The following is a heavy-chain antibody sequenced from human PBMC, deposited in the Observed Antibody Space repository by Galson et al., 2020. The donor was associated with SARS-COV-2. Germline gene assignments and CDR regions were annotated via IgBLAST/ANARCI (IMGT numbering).Heavy chain of an antibody. CDR3: AGGQDLDV. V-gene: IGHV1-69*13. D-gene: IGHD2-15*01. Sequence: SVTVSCKASGGTFGSYPISWVRQAPGQGLEWMGGLIPIFGTANYAQKFQGRVTITADESTSTAYMELRSLRSEDTAVFYCAGGQDLDVWGQGTTVTVSS. CDR2: LIPIFGTA. J-gene: IGHJ6*02. CDR1: GGTFGSYP.